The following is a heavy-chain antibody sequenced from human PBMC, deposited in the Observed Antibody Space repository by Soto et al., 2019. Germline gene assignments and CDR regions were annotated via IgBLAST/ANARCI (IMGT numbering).Heavy chain of an antibody. V-gene: IGHV3-30*18. Sequence: GGSLRLSCAASGFTFSSYGMHWVRHSPGKGLEWVAVISYDGSNKYYADSVKGRFTISRDNSKNTLYLQMNSLRAEDTAVYYCAKDRNWIYYGSRRERPYYGMEVWGQRTTVTLSS. CDR3: AKDRNWIYYGSRRERPYYGMEV. CDR2: ISYDGSNK. D-gene: IGHD3-10*01. J-gene: IGHJ6*02. CDR1: GFTFSSYG.